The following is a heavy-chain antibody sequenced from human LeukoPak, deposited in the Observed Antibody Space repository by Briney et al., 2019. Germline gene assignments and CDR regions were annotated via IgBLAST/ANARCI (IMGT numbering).Heavy chain of an antibody. CDR2: ISWDATST. J-gene: IGHJ4*02. CDR3: AKRARVVGGDTTFDY. Sequence: GGSLRLSCAASGFNVDDYTMHWVRQAPGKGLEWVSLISWDATSTYYADSVKGRFTISRDDSKNSLYLQMRSLRTEDTAFYYCAKRARVVGGDTTFDYWGQGTLVTVSS. V-gene: IGHV3-43*01. CDR1: GFNVDDYT. D-gene: IGHD2-21*02.